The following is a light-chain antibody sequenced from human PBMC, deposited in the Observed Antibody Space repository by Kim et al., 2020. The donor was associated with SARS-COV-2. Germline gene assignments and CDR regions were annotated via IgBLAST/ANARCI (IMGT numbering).Light chain of an antibody. CDR3: QVWDSSTGVV. J-gene: IGLJ2*01. Sequence: ALGQTARITCGGNNIGSKNVHWYQQKPGQAPVLVIYRDSNRPSGIPERFSGSNSGNTATLTISRAQAGDEADYYCQVWDSSTGVVFGGGTQLTV. CDR1: NIGSKN. CDR2: RDS. V-gene: IGLV3-9*01.